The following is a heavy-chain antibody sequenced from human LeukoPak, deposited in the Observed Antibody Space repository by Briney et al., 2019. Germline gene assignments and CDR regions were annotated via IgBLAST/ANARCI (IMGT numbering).Heavy chain of an antibody. J-gene: IGHJ4*02. D-gene: IGHD2-2*01. CDR3: ASDLGGGCSSTSCYDY. CDR1: GGSFSGYY. V-gene: IGHV4-34*01. CDR2: INHSGST. Sequence: PSETLSLTCAVYGGSFSGYYWSWIRQPPGKGLEWIGEINHSGSTNYNPSLKSRVTISVDTSKNQFSLKLSSVTAADTAVHYCASDLGGGCSSTSCYDYWGQGTLVTVSS.